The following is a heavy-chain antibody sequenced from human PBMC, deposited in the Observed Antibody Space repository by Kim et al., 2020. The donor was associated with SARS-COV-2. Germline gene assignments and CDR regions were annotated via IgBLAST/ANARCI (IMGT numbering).Heavy chain of an antibody. V-gene: IGHV3-53*01. D-gene: IGHD4-4*01. Sequence: GGSLRLSCAASGFTVSSNYMSWVRQAPGKGLEWVSVIYSGGSTYYADSVKGRFTISRDNSKNTLYLQMNSLRAEVTAVYYCARATTVTTASYYYYGMDVWGNGTTVTGSS. J-gene: IGHJ6*04. CDR2: IYSGGST. CDR3: ARATTVTTASYYYYGMDV. CDR1: GFTVSSNY.